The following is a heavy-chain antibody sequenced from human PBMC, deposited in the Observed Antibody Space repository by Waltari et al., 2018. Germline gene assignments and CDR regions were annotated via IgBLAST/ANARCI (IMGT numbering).Heavy chain of an antibody. CDR3: AKIPMVRGVYAFDI. Sequence: EVQLLESGGGLVQPGGSPRLSGAASGFTFSSYAMSWVPQAPGKGLEWVSAISGSGGSTYYADSVKGRFTISRDNSKNTLYLQMNSLRAEDTAVYYCAKIPMVRGVYAFDIWGQGTMVTVSS. J-gene: IGHJ3*02. D-gene: IGHD3-10*01. V-gene: IGHV3-23*01. CDR2: ISGSGGST. CDR1: GFTFSSYA.